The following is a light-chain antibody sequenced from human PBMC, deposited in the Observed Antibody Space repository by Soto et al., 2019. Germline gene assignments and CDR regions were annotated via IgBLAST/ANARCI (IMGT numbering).Light chain of an antibody. J-gene: IGKJ3*01. V-gene: IGKV3-11*01. CDR3: QQRSNWPT. CDR2: DAS. Sequence: EIVLTQSPATLSLSPGERATLSCRASQSVSSYLDWYQQKPGQAPRLLIYDASNRATGIPARFSGSGSGTDFTLTISSLEPEDFEVYYCQQRSNWPTFGPGTKVDIK. CDR1: QSVSSY.